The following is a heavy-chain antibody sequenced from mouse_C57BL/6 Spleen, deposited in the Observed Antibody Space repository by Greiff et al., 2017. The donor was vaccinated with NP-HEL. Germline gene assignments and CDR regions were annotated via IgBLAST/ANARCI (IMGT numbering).Heavy chain of an antibody. CDR1: GYAFSSSW. CDR3: ARSTGTGYFDV. V-gene: IGHV1-82*01. Sequence: VKLMESGPELVKPGASVKISCKASGYAFSSSWMNWVKQRPGKGLEWIGRIYPGDGDTNYNGKFKGKATLTADKSSSTAYMHLSSLTSEDSAVYFGARSTGTGYFDVWGTGTTVTVSS. CDR2: IYPGDGDT. J-gene: IGHJ1*03. D-gene: IGHD4-1*02.